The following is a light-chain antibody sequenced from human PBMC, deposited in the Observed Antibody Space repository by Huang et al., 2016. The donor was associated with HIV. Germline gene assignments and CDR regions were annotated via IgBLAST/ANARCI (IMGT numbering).Light chain of an antibody. CDR1: QSVSSN. CDR3: QQYDNGPIA. V-gene: IGKV3-15*01. CDR2: GAS. J-gene: IGKJ5*01. Sequence: DIVMTQSPATLSVSPGERATLSRRASQSVSSNLARDQQKHGQAPRLLIYGASTRVTGVPARFSGSGSVTDFTLTISSLQSEDFAVYYCQQYDNGPIAFGQGTRLEI.